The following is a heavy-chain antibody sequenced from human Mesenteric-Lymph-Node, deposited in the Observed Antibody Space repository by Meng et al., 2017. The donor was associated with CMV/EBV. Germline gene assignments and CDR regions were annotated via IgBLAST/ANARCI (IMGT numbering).Heavy chain of an antibody. V-gene: IGHV1-18*04. Sequence: TCKASAYTFTSYGRSGVRQEHGKGLEWKGRISAKNGKKNYAKKIKGRVTMTTDTSTSKAYMELRSLRSDDTAVYYCARGGGATVTDYWGHGTLVTVSS. J-gene: IGHJ4*01. CDR1: AYTFTSYG. CDR3: ARGGGATVTDY. CDR2: ISAKNGKK. D-gene: IGHD4-17*01.